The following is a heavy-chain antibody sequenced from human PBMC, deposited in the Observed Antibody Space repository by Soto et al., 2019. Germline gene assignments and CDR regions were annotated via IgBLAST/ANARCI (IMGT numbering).Heavy chain of an antibody. CDR2: VNPNTGGT. V-gene: IGHV1-2*04. D-gene: IGHD6-6*01. Sequence: ASVKVSCKASGYTFTDYYIHWARQAPGQGLEWMGWVNPNTGGTNYAQKFQGWVTMTRDTSISTAYMELSRLRSDDTAVYYCATGREYSSSDRVIGIFVYCGQGTLVTVSS. J-gene: IGHJ4*02. CDR1: GYTFTDYY. CDR3: ATGREYSSSDRVIGIFVY.